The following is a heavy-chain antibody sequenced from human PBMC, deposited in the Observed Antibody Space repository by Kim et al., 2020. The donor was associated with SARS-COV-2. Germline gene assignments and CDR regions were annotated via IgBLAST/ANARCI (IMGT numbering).Heavy chain of an antibody. Sequence: ASVKVSCKASGYTFTGYYMHWVRQAPGQGLEWMGRINPNSGGTNYAQKFQGRVTMTRDTSISTAYMELSRLRSDDTVVYYCARAVGSYYGDSSMYYFDYWGQGTLVTVSS. CDR3: ARAVGSYYGDSSMYYFDY. J-gene: IGHJ4*02. D-gene: IGHD4-17*01. CDR1: GYTFTGYY. CDR2: INPNSGGT. V-gene: IGHV1-2*05.